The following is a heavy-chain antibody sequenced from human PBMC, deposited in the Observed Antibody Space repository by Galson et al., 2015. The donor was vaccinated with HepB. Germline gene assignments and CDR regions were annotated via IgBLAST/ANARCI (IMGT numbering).Heavy chain of an antibody. CDR3: ARTESVAGAPHYDY. J-gene: IGHJ4*02. D-gene: IGHD6-19*01. Sequence: SVKVSCKASGYTFTGYYMHWVRQAPGQGLEWMGWINPNSGGTNYAQKFQGRVTMTRDTSISTAYMELSRLRSDDTAVYYCARTESVAGAPHYDYWGQGTLVTVSS. CDR2: INPNSGGT. V-gene: IGHV1-2*02. CDR1: GYTFTGYY.